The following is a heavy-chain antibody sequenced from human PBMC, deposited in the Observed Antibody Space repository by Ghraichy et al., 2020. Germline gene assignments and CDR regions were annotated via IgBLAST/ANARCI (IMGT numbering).Heavy chain of an antibody. V-gene: IGHV3-74*01. D-gene: IGHD5-24*01. CDR1: GFTFSNYW. CDR3: ARGTIGFDP. J-gene: IGHJ5*02. CDR2: INNDGSST. Sequence: GGSLRLSCAASGFTFSNYWMHWVRQAPGKGLVWVSFINNDGSSTSYADSVKGRFTISRDNAEDTLYLQMNSLRAEDTAVYYCARGTIGFDPWGQGTLVTVSS.